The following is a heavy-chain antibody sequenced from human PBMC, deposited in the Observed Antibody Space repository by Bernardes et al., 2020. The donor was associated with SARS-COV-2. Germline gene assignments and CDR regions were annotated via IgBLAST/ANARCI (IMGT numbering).Heavy chain of an antibody. Sequence: SETLSLTCTVSGGSISSSNYYWGWIRQPPGKGLEWIGSIYSSGSSYYNSSLQSRVRASVDTSKNQISLRLSFVTAADTAVYYCAGSSCGIDCYIGGLRSWDYGMDVWGQGTTVTVSS. CDR3: AGSSCGIDCYIGGLRSWDYGMDV. V-gene: IGHV4-39*01. CDR2: IYSSGSS. D-gene: IGHD2-21*01. J-gene: IGHJ6*02. CDR1: GGSISSSNYY.